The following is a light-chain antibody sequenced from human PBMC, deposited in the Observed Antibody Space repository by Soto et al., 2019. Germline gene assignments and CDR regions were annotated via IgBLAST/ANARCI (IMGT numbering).Light chain of an antibody. Sequence: QSVLTQPASVCGSPGQSITISCTGTVGLVSWYQQHPGKVPKLIIYVDSKRPSGVSSRFSGSKSGNTASLTISGLQTEDEADYYCCLYVGGRTYVFGTGTKVTVL. J-gene: IGLJ1*01. V-gene: IGLV2-23*01. CDR3: CLYVGGRTYV. CDR1: VGL. CDR2: VDS.